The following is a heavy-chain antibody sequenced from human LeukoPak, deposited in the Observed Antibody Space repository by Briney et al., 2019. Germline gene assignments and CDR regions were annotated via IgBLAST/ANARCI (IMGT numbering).Heavy chain of an antibody. CDR3: AKGVYGYNFDAFNI. V-gene: IGHV3-53*01. J-gene: IGHJ3*02. D-gene: IGHD5-24*01. CDR1: GFTVSGHY. Sequence: GGSLRLSCAASGFTVSGHYMTWVRQAPGKGLEWVSIIYSVGSTYYADSVKGRFTISRDNSKNTLYLQMNSLRADDTAVYYCAKGVYGYNFDAFNIWGQGTMVTVSS. CDR2: IYSVGST.